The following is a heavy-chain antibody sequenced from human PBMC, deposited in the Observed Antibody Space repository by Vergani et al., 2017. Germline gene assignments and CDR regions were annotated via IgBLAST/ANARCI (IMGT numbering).Heavy chain of an antibody. CDR2: ISSSSSYI. Sequence: EVQLVESGGGLVKPGGSLRLSCAASGFTFSSYSMNWVRQAPGKGLEWVSSISSSSSYIYYADSVKGRFTISRDNAKNSLYLQMNSLRAEDTAVYYCARLGALGWLPNXFDPWGQGTLVTVSS. J-gene: IGHJ5*02. D-gene: IGHD5-12*01. CDR3: ARLGALGWLPNXFDP. CDR1: GFTFSSYS. V-gene: IGHV3-21*01.